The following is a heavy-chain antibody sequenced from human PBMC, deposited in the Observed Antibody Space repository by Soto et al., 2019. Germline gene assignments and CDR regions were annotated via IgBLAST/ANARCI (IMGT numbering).Heavy chain of an antibody. CDR3: AKGECSSTSCYYGYYYYMDV. V-gene: IGHV3-23*01. CDR2: ISGSGGST. CDR1: GFTFSSYA. Sequence: WGSLRLSCAASGFTFSSYAMSWVRQAPGKGLEWVSAISGSGGSTYYADSVKGRFTISRDNSKNTLYLQMNSLRAEDTAVYYCAKGECSSTSCYYGYYYYMDVWGKGTTVTVSS. J-gene: IGHJ6*03. D-gene: IGHD2-2*01.